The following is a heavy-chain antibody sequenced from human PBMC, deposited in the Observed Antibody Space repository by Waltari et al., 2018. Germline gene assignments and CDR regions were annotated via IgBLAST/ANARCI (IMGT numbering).Heavy chain of an antibody. J-gene: IGHJ3*01. CDR2: IYYGGTT. CDR1: GYAINSGYY. CDR3: ARDRHYYGGHYGGGRDSFDY. V-gene: IGHV4-38-2*02. D-gene: IGHD3-10*01. Sequence: QVQLEESGPGLLKPSETLSLTCGVAGYAINSGYYWGWIRQSPGKGLEWIGSIYYGGTTYYNPSLKSRVTLSMDTSSNQFSLRLSSVTAADSGVYFCARDRHYYGGHYGGGRDSFDYWGQGTLVTVSS.